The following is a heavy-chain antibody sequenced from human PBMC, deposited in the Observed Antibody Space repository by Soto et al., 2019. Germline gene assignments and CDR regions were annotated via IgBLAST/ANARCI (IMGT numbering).Heavy chain of an antibody. V-gene: IGHV1-46*01. CDR1: GYTFTSYN. CDR2: INPRGFFT. Sequence: QVQLVQSGAEVKKPGASVKVSCKTSGYTFTSYNIHWVRQAPGQGLEWVGMINPRGFFTTYAQKFRGRVTMTGDTSTRVVYMELTTLRSEDTAVYSCARAAGRFGALFWFDPWGQGTLVSVSS. J-gene: IGHJ5*02. D-gene: IGHD3-10*01. CDR3: ARAAGRFGALFWFDP.